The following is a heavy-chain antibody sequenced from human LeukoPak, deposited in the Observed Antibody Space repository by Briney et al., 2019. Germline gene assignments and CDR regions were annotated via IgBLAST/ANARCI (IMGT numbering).Heavy chain of an antibody. V-gene: IGHV4-59*12. J-gene: IGHJ6*03. CDR1: GGSISSYY. D-gene: IGHD2-2*01. CDR2: IYYSGST. Sequence: TSETLSLTCTVSGGSISSYYWSWIRQPPGKGLEWIGYIYYSGSTNYNPSLKSRVTISVDTSKNQFSLKLSSVTAADTAVYYCARGKAGYCSSTSCHLYYYYYMDVWGKGTTVTVSS. CDR3: ARGKAGYCSSTSCHLYYYYYMDV.